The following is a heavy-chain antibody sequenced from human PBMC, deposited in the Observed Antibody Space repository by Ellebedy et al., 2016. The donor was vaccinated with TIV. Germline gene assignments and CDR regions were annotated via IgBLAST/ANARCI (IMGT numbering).Heavy chain of an antibody. D-gene: IGHD3-9*01. J-gene: IGHJ6*02. Sequence: MPSETLSLTCTVSGGSISSSSYYWGWIRQPPGKGLEWIGSIYYSGSTYYNPSLKSRVTISVDTSKNQFSLKLSSVTAAETAVYYCARATYYDILTGNYYYYGMDVWGQGTTVTVSS. CDR2: IYYSGST. CDR1: GGSISSSSYY. CDR3: ARATYYDILTGNYYYYGMDV. V-gene: IGHV4-39*01.